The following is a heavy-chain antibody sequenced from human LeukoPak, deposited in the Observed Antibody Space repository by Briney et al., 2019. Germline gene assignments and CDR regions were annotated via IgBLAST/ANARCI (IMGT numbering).Heavy chain of an antibody. J-gene: IGHJ4*02. D-gene: IGHD3-3*01. Sequence: KPSETLSLTWTVSGYSISSGYYWGWIRQPPGKGLEWIGSIYHSGSTYYNPSLKSRVTISVDTSKNQFSLKLSSVTAADTAVYYCATGPAHYDFWSGYYYWGQGTLVTVSS. CDR2: IYHSGST. CDR1: GYSISSGYY. V-gene: IGHV4-38-2*02. CDR3: ATGPAHYDFWSGYYY.